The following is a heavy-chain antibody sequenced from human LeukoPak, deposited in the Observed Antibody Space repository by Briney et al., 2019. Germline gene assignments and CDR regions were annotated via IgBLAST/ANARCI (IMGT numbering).Heavy chain of an antibody. CDR1: GGTFSSYA. D-gene: IGHD3-16*01. V-gene: IGHV1-69*01. CDR2: IIPIFGTA. Sequence: GSSVKVSCKASGGTFSSYAISWVRQAPGQGLEWMGGIIPIFGTANYAQKFQGRVTITADESTSTAYMELSSLRSEDTAVHYCAREAWGYWYFDLWGRGTLVTVSS. CDR3: AREAWGYWYFDL. J-gene: IGHJ2*01.